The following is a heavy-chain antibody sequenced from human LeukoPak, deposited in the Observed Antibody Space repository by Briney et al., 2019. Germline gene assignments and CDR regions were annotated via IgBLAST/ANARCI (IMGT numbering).Heavy chain of an antibody. CDR2: TYYRSKWYN. D-gene: IGHD3-9*01. Sequence: ETLTLICAISGVMVCSNSAAWNWIMQSQSRDLEWQGRTYYRSKWYNDYAVSVKSRITINPDTSKNQFCLQLNSVTPEDTAVYYCVRAGYYDILGGYYRRGQSDAWGQATLVTVS. J-gene: IGHJ5*02. CDR3: VRAGYYDILGGYYRRGQSDA. CDR1: GVMVCSNSAA. V-gene: IGHV6-1*01.